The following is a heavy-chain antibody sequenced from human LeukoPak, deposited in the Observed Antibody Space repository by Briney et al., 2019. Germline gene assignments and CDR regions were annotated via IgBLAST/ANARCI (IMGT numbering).Heavy chain of an antibody. V-gene: IGHV4-39*07. Sequence: PSETLSLTCSVSGGSIGSCTYSWGWIRQPPGKGLEWIGSFSCSGSTYYNPSLKSRVTISVDTSKSQFSLYMDSVTAADTAVYYCARDWNRYAYWGQGTLVTVSS. CDR3: ARDWNRYAY. J-gene: IGHJ4*02. CDR1: GGSIGSCTYS. D-gene: IGHD1-1*01. CDR2: FSCSGST.